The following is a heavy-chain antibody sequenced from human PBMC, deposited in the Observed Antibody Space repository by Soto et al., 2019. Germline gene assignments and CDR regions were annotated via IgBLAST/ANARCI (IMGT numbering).Heavy chain of an antibody. CDR1: GGSISSYY. D-gene: IGHD2-8*01. J-gene: IGHJ4*02. V-gene: IGHV4-59*01. CDR3: ARVMACTNGVCYRRPSYYFDY. CDR2: IYYSGST. Sequence: SETLSLTCTVSGGSISSYYWSWIRQPPGKGLKWFLYIYYSGSTNYIPSLKSRVTISVDTSKNQFSLKLSSVTAADTAVYYCARVMACTNGVCYRRPSYYFDYWGQGTLVTVSS.